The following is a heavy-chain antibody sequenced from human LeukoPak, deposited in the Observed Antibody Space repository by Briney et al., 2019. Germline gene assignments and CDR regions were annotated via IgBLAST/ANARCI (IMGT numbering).Heavy chain of an antibody. CDR3: ARGGERGGFLEWLYHAFDI. D-gene: IGHD3-3*01. Sequence: GGSLRLSCAASGFTFSSYSMNWVRQAPGKGLEWVSSISSSSSYIYYADSVKGRFTISRDNAKNSLYLQMNSLRAEDTAVYYCARGGERGGFLEWLYHAFDIWGQGTMVTVSS. J-gene: IGHJ3*02. V-gene: IGHV3-21*01. CDR1: GFTFSSYS. CDR2: ISSSSSYI.